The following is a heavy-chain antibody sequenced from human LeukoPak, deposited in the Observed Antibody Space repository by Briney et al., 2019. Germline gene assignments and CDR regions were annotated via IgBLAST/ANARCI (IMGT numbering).Heavy chain of an antibody. CDR1: GYSFTSYW. CDR3: ARQPIDYGPDF. Sequence: GESLKIPCKLSGYSFTSYWIAWVRQMPGKGLEWMGIIRPDDSETRYSPSFQGHVTMSVDKSINTAYLHWDSLRASDTAIYFCARQPIDYGPDFWGQGTLVVVSS. D-gene: IGHD4/OR15-4a*01. CDR2: IRPDDSET. J-gene: IGHJ4*02. V-gene: IGHV5-51*01.